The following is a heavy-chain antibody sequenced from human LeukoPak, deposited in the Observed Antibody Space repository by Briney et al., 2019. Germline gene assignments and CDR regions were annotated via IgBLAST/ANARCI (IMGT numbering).Heavy chain of an antibody. J-gene: IGHJ4*02. CDR1: GFTFNSYA. D-gene: IGHD1-26*01. V-gene: IGHV3-23*01. CDR3: AKGSGVGAIRSGFDY. CDR2: ISGSGGST. Sequence: GGSLRLSCAASGFTFNSYAMRWVRQAPGKGLEWVSAISGSGGSTYYADSVKGRCTISRDNSKNTLYLQMNSLRAEDTAVYYCAKGSGVGAIRSGFDYWGQGTLVTVSS.